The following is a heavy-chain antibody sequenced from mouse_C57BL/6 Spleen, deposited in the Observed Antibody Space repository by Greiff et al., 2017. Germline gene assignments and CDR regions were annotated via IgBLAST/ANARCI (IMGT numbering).Heavy chain of an antibody. CDR2: IWGVGST. CDR3: ASGDGYDPFAY. V-gene: IGHV2-6*01. D-gene: IGHD2-2*01. J-gene: IGHJ3*01. Sequence: VNLVESGPGLVAPSQSLSITCTVSGFSLTSYGVDWVRQSPGKGLEWLGVIWGVGSTNYNSALKSRLSISTDNSKSQVFLKMNSLQTDDTAMYYCASGDGYDPFAYWGQGTLVTVSA. CDR1: GFSLTSYG.